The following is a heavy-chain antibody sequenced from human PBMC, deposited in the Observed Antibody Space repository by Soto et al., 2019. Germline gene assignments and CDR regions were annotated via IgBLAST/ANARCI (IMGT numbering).Heavy chain of an antibody. CDR2: LTWGGSA. CDR3: AKERAPSTYDGMDV. CDR1: GFTFSDYG. V-gene: IGHV3-23*01. Sequence: EVQLLESGGGLIQPGGSLRLSCAGSGFTFSDYGMNWVRQAPGKGLEWVSGLTWGGSAYYAESVRGRFTISRDNSKSILYVQMNSLRVEDTDVYYCAKERAPSTYDGMDVWGQGAPVTVSS. J-gene: IGHJ6*02.